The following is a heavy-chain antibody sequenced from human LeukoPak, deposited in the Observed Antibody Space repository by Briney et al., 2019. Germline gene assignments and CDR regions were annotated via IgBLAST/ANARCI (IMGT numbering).Heavy chain of an antibody. CDR3: ARADSSGYYEGDY. CDR2: INPSGGST. CDR1: GYTFTSYY. D-gene: IGHD3-22*01. V-gene: IGHV1-46*01. Sequence: ASVKVSCKASGYTFTSYYMHWVRQAPGQGLECMGIINPSGGSTSYAQNFQGRVTMTRDMSTSTVYMELSSLRSEGTAVYYCARADSSGYYEGDYWGQGTLVTVSS. J-gene: IGHJ4*02.